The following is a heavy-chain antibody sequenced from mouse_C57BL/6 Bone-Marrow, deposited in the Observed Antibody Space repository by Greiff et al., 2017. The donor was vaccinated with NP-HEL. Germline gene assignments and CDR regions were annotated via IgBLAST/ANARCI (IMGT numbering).Heavy chain of an antibody. Sequence: VQRVESGPGLVQPSQSLSITCTVSGFSLTSYGVHWVRQSPGKGLEWLGVIWSGGSTDYNAAFISRLSISKDNSKSQVFFKMNSLQADDTAIYYCASDGYYPFYYAMDDWGQGTSVTVSS. J-gene: IGHJ4*01. V-gene: IGHV2-2*01. CDR3: ASDGYYPFYYAMDD. D-gene: IGHD2-3*01. CDR2: IWSGGST. CDR1: GFSLTSYG.